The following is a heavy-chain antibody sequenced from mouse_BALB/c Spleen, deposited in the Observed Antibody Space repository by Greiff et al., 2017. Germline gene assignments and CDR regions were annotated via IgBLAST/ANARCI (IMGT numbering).Heavy chain of an antibody. V-gene: IGHV1S137*01. Sequence: VQLQQSGAELVRPGVSVKISCKGSGYTFTDYAMHWVKQSHAKSLEWIGVISTYYGDASYNQKFKGKATMTVDKSSSTAYMELARLTSEDSAIYYCARDYYGSGYYAMDYWGQGTSVTVSS. CDR1: GYTFTDYA. J-gene: IGHJ4*01. D-gene: IGHD1-1*01. CDR3: ARDYYGSGYYAMDY. CDR2: ISTYYGDA.